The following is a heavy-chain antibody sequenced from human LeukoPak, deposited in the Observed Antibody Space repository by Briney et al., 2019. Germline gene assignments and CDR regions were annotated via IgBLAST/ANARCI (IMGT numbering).Heavy chain of an antibody. V-gene: IGHV1-69*01. CDR2: IIPIFDTA. D-gene: IGHD2-21*02. CDR3: ARRDCGGDCSSAYYYYYGMDV. Sequence: SVTVSCKSSGCTFNRCAISWVRQAPGQGLEWMGGIIPIFDTANYAQKCQGRYTITAEESTSTAYMEQSRLRSEDTAVYYCARRDCGGDCSSAYYYYYGMDVWGQGTTVTVSS. J-gene: IGHJ6*02. CDR1: GCTFNRCA.